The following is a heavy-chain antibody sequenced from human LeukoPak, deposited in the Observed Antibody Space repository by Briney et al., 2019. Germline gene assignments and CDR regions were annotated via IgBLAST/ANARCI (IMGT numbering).Heavy chain of an antibody. CDR3: TRAASSGPLFTYHMDV. Sequence: SETLSLTCSVSGGAISSSDDYWGFVRQTPGKGLEWMGSIYYTGSSHYNPSLRSRATISVDTSKNQFSLKLSSVTAADTAVYYCTRAASSGPLFTYHMDVWGKGTTVTVSS. J-gene: IGHJ6*03. CDR1: GGAISSSDDY. D-gene: IGHD3-22*01. CDR2: IYYTGSS. V-gene: IGHV4-39*07.